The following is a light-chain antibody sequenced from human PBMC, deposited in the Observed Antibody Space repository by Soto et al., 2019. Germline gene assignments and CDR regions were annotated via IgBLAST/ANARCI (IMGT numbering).Light chain of an antibody. Sequence: DIQMTQSPSSVSASVGDRVTITCRASQAISTWLAWYQQKPGKAPKLLSYAASNLQTGVPSRFSGSGSGTEFTLTISSLQPEDFATYYCQQANSFPRTFGQGTKVEIK. J-gene: IGKJ1*01. V-gene: IGKV1D-12*01. CDR1: QAISTW. CDR2: AAS. CDR3: QQANSFPRT.